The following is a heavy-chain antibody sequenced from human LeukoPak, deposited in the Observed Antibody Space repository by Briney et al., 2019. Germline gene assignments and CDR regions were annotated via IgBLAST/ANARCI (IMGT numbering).Heavy chain of an antibody. CDR2: ISAYNGNT. D-gene: IGHD5-18*01. V-gene: IGHV1-18*01. CDR3: ARDASKRGYSYGSGLY. CDR1: GYTFTSYG. Sequence: ASVKVSCKASGYTFTSYGISWVRQAPGQGLEWMGWISAYNGNTNYAQKLQGRVTMTTDTSTSTAYMQLRSLRSDDTAVYYCARDASKRGYSYGSGLYWGQGTLVTVSS. J-gene: IGHJ4*02.